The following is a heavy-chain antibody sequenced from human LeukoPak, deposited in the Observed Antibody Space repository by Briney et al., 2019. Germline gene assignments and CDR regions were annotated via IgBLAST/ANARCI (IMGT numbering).Heavy chain of an antibody. V-gene: IGHV3-23*01. J-gene: IGHJ1*01. Sequence: GGSLRLSCAGSGFPFSSHGMNWVRQAPGKGLEWVSAISGSGGSTYYADSVKGRFTISRDNSKNTQSLQMNSLSAEDTAVYYCAKDDDWGRYKHWGQGTLVTVSS. CDR2: ISGSGGST. D-gene: IGHD3-16*01. CDR1: GFPFSSHG. CDR3: AKDDDWGRYKH.